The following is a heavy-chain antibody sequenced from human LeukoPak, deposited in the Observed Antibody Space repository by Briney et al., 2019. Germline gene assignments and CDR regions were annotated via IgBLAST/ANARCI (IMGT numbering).Heavy chain of an antibody. CDR1: GFTFSNCW. Sequence: GGSLRLSCAASGFTFSNCWMHWVRQAPGKGLEWVAVISYDGSNKYYADSVKGRFTISRDNSKNTLYLQMNSLRAEDTAVHYCAREGAYGSGSYYIGKIGFFDYWGQGTLVTVSS. V-gene: IGHV3-30-3*01. CDR3: AREGAYGSGSYYIGKIGFFDY. CDR2: ISYDGSNK. D-gene: IGHD3-10*01. J-gene: IGHJ4*02.